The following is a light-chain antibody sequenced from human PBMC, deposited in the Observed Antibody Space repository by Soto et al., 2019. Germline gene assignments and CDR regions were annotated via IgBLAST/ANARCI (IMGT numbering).Light chain of an antibody. CDR1: RGDIGGYNY. J-gene: IGLJ1*01. CDR3: SSYTSSTTLV. V-gene: IGLV2-14*03. CDR2: DVY. Sequence: QPVPTQPASVSASPGQSITISCTGTRGDIGGYNYVSWYQQHPGKAPKLMIYDVYHRPSGVSNRFSASKSGNTASLTISGLQAEDEADYYCSSYTSSTTLVFGTGTKLTVL.